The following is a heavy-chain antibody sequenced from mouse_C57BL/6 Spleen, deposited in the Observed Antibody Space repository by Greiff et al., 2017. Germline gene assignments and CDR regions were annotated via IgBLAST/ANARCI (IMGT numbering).Heavy chain of an antibody. J-gene: IGHJ3*01. Sequence: QVQLQQPGAELVRPGSSVKLSCKASGYTFTSYWMDWGKQRPGQGLEWIGNIYPSDSETHYNQKFKDKATLTVDKSSSTAYMQLSSLTSEDSAVYYCARGLRPSYWGQGTLVTVSA. CDR3: ARGLRPSY. CDR2: IYPSDSET. CDR1: GYTFTSYW. V-gene: IGHV1-61*01. D-gene: IGHD1-1*01.